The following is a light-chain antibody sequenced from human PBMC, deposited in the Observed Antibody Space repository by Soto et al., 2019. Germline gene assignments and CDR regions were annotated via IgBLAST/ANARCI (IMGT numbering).Light chain of an antibody. CDR3: QQYNSYTVT. CDR1: QSIGTW. J-gene: IGKJ2*01. CDR2: DAS. V-gene: IGKV1-5*01. Sequence: DIQMTQSPSTLSASVGDRVTITCRASQSIGTWLAWYQQKPGKAPNLLIYDASNLESGVPSRFRGSGSGAEFTLTISSLQPNDSATFYCQQYNSYTVTFGQGTKLEIK.